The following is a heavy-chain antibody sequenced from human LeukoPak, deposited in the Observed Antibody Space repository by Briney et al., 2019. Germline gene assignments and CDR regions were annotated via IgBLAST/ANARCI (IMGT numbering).Heavy chain of an antibody. V-gene: IGHV4-31*03. CDR1: GGPISSGGYY. CDR3: ARGIFGVVPKTFDY. D-gene: IGHD3-3*01. Sequence: PSETLSLTCTVSGGPISSGGYYWSWIRQHPGKGLEWIGYIYYSGSTYYNPSLKSRVTISVDTSKNQFSLKLSSVTAADTAVYYCARGIFGVVPKTFDYWGQGTLVTVSS. J-gene: IGHJ4*02. CDR2: IYYSGST.